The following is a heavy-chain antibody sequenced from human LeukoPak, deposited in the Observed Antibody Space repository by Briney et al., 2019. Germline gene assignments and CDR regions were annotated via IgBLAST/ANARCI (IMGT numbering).Heavy chain of an antibody. CDR1: GGSFSGYY. V-gene: IGHV4-34*01. Sequence: SETLSLTCAVYGGSFSGYYWSWIRQPPGKGLEWIGEINQSGSTNYNPSLKGRVTTSVDTSKNQFSLKLRSVTAADTAVYYCARGRSYGSGRYWFDPWGQGALVTVSS. D-gene: IGHD3-10*01. CDR3: ARGRSYGSGRYWFDP. CDR2: INQSGST. J-gene: IGHJ5*02.